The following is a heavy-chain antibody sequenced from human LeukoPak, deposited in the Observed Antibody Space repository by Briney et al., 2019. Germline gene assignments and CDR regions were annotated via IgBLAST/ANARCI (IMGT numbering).Heavy chain of an antibody. CDR2: IYSDNT. CDR3: ARRAGAYSHPYDY. V-gene: IGHV3-53*01. CDR1: GFTVSSNS. J-gene: IGHJ4*02. Sequence: PGGSLRLSCTVSGFTVSSNSMSWVRQAPGKGLEWVSFIYSDNTHYSDSVKGRFTISRDNSKNTLYLQMNSLRAEDTAVYYCARRAGAYSHPYDYWGQGTLVTLSS. D-gene: IGHD4/OR15-4a*01.